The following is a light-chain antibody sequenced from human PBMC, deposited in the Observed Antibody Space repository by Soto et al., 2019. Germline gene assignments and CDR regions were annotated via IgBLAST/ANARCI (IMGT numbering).Light chain of an antibody. V-gene: IGLV2-11*01. CDR3: TSYSSSNNFDVV. CDR1: SSDVGGYDY. J-gene: IGLJ2*01. CDR2: EVS. Sequence: QSALTQPRSVSGSPGQSVTISCTGSSSDVGGYDYVSWYQHHPGKAPKLIIYEVSNRPSGVSNRFSASKSGNTASLTISGLQAEDEADYFCTSYSSSNNFDVVFGGGTKLTVL.